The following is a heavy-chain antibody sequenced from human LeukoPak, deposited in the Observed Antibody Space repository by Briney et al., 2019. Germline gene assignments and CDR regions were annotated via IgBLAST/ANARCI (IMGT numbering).Heavy chain of an antibody. CDR3: TKRGYGSGSYYGRADTFDI. CDR1: GYTLTELS. Sequence: ASVKVSCKVSGYTLTELSMHWVRQAPGKGLAWMGGFDPEDGETIYAQKFQGRVTMTEDTATDTAYMELSSLRSEDTAVYYCTKRGYGSGSYYGRADTFDIWGHGTMVTVSS. CDR2: FDPEDGET. V-gene: IGHV1-24*01. D-gene: IGHD3-10*01. J-gene: IGHJ3*02.